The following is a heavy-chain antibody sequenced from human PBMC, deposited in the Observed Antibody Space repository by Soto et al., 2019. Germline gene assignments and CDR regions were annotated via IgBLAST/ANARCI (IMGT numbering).Heavy chain of an antibody. D-gene: IGHD2-2*01. CDR3: ARDAPDVYCSSTSCYDWSIFPRPYYFDY. Sequence: GASVKVSCKASGYTFTSYGISWVRQAPGQGLEWMGWISAYNGNTNYAQKLQGRVTMTTDTSTSTAYMELRSLRSDDKAVYYCARDAPDVYCSSTSCYDWSIFPRPYYFDYWGQGTLVTVSS. CDR2: ISAYNGNT. V-gene: IGHV1-18*01. CDR1: GYTFTSYG. J-gene: IGHJ4*02.